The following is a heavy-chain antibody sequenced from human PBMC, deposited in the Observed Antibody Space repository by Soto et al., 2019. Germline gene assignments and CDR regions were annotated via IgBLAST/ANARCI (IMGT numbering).Heavy chain of an antibody. CDR1: GYTFTSYG. Sequence: ASVKVSCKASGYTFTSYGINWVRQAPGQGLEWMGWISAYNGNTNYAQKFQGRVTMTRDTSTSTAYMELRSLRSEDTAVYYCAAPVLWYYDFWSGPATTDYWGQGTLVTVSS. D-gene: IGHD3-3*01. CDR2: ISAYNGNT. V-gene: IGHV1-18*01. J-gene: IGHJ4*02. CDR3: AAPVLWYYDFWSGPATTDY.